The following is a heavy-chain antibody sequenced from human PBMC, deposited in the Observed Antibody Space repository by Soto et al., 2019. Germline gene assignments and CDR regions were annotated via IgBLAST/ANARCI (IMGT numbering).Heavy chain of an antibody. Sequence: ASVKVSCKASGYTFTSYGISWVLQAPGPALEWMGWISAYNGNTNYAQKLQGRVTMTKDTSTSTAYMELRSLRSDDTAVYYCARDHSPISASIAVAGTVWFDPWGQGTLVTVSS. CDR3: ARDHSPISASIAVAGTVWFDP. CDR2: ISAYNGNT. CDR1: GYTFTSYG. V-gene: IGHV1-18*01. D-gene: IGHD6-19*01. J-gene: IGHJ5*02.